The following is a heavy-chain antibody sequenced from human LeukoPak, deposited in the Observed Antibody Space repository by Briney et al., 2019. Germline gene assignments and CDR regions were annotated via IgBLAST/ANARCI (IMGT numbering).Heavy chain of an antibody. CDR3: ARGAYASAWYAFDI. D-gene: IGHD6-19*01. CDR2: VYYTGSS. V-gene: IGHV4-59*02. J-gene: IGHJ3*02. CDR1: GGSVRNYY. Sequence: PSETLSLTCSVSGGSVRNYYWNWIRQPPGKGLEWIGYVYYTGSSNSDPSLKSRVTMFVDTSKNQLSLRLSSVSALDTAVCYCARGAYASAWYAFDIWGPGTGVSVTS.